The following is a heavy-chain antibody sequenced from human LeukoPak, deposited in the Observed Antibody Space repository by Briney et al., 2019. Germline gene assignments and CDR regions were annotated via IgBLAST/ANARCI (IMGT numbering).Heavy chain of an antibody. CDR2: IYYSGST. D-gene: IGHD3-3*01. Sequence: PSETLSLTCTVSGGSISSYYWSWIRRPPGKGLEWIGYIYYSGSTNYSPSLKSRVTISVDTSKNQFSLKLSSVTAADTAVYYCARAFYDFWSGPNWFDPWGQGTLVTVSS. CDR3: ARAFYDFWSGPNWFDP. V-gene: IGHV4-59*01. CDR1: GGSISSYY. J-gene: IGHJ5*02.